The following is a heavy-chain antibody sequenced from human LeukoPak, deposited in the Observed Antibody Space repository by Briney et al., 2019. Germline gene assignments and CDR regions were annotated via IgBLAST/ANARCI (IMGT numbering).Heavy chain of an antibody. CDR3: AREWKTTVVTPGYFDY. CDR2: ISSSSSYR. V-gene: IGHV3-21*01. CDR1: GFTFSGYS. J-gene: IGHJ4*02. Sequence: PGGSLRLSYAASGFTFSGYSMNWVRQAPGKGLEWVSSISSSSSYRYYADSVKGRFTISRDNAKNSLYLQMNSLRAEDTAVYYCAREWKTTVVTPGYFDYWGQGTLVTVSS. D-gene: IGHD4-23*01.